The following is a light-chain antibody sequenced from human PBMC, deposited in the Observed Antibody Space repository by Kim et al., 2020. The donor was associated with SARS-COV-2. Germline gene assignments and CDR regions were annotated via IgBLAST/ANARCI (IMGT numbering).Light chain of an antibody. CDR3: QQANTFPYT. CDR2: AAS. V-gene: IGKV1D-12*01. CDR1: QDVASW. Sequence: SASVGDRVAISCRASQDVASWLAWYQQRPGKAPKLLIYAASTLQSGVPSRFSGSGSGSDFTLTISSLQPEDFATYFCQQANTFPYTFGQGTKLEI. J-gene: IGKJ2*01.